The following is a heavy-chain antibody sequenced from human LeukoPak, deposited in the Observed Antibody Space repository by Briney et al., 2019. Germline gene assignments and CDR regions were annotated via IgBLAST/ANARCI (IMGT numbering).Heavy chain of an antibody. D-gene: IGHD2-2*01. CDR2: ISAYNGNT. CDR1: GYTFTSYG. J-gene: IGHJ6*02. V-gene: IGHV1-18*04. Sequence: ASVKVSGKASGYTFTSYGISWVRQAPGQGLEWMGWISAYNGNTNYAQKLQGRVTMTTDTSTSTAYMELRSLRSDDTAVYYCAREDWGVVPAAIDGNYDYYYGMDVWGQGTTVTVSS. CDR3: AREDWGVVPAAIDGNYDYYYGMDV.